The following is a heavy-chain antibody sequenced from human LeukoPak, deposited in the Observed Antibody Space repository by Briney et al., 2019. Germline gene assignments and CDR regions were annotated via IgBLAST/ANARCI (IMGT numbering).Heavy chain of an antibody. V-gene: IGHV4-59*01. CDR3: ARVIGRRVRGVIRGDYFDH. Sequence: SEPLSLTCTASGGSISSYYWSWIRQPPGKGLEWIGYIYWSGNTDYNPSLESRVTISVDTSKNQFSLRLTSVTAADTAVYYCARVIGRRVRGVIRGDYFDHWGQGTLVTVSS. D-gene: IGHD3-10*01. CDR1: GGSISSYY. CDR2: IYWSGNT. J-gene: IGHJ4*02.